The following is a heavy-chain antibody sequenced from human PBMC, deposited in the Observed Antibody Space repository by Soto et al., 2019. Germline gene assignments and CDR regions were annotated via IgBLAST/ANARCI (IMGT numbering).Heavy chain of an antibody. J-gene: IGHJ4*02. CDR1: GFTFSSYW. V-gene: IGHV3-74*01. D-gene: IGHD6-13*01. Sequence: EVQLVESGGGLVQPGGSLRLSCAASGFTFSSYWMHWVRQAPGKGLVWVSRINSDGSSTSYADSVKGRFTISRDNAKNTLVLQMNRPRAGDTAVVFLAKERGKAAAVHFDYWGQGTLVTVSS. CDR3: AKERGKAAAVHFDY. CDR2: INSDGSST.